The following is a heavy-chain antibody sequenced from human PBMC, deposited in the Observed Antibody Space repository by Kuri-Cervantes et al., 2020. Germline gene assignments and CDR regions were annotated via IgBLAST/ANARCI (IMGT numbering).Heavy chain of an antibody. CDR2: ISGSGGST. CDR1: GFTFSSYA. J-gene: IGHJ3*02. Sequence: ETLSLTCAASGFTFSSYAMHWVRQAPGKGLEWVSAISGSGGSTYYADSVKGRFTISRDNSKNTLYLQMNSLRAEDTAVYYCARVGCSSTSCYHERKDAFDIWGQGTMVTVSS. CDR3: ARVGCSSTSCYHERKDAFDI. D-gene: IGHD2-2*01. V-gene: IGHV3-23*01.